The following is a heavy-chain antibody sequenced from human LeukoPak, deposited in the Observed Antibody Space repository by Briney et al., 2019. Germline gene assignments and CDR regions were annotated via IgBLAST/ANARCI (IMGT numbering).Heavy chain of an antibody. CDR3: AEAWFDY. J-gene: IGHJ4*02. V-gene: IGHV3-48*03. CDR1: GFTLSSSE. CDR2: ISSSGSAI. Sequence: TGGSLTLSCAVSGFTLSSSEMNWVRQAPGKGLEWVSYISSSGSAIYYADSVKGRFTISRDNAKNSLFLEMSSLRAEDTGVYYCAEAWFDYWGQGTQVTVSS.